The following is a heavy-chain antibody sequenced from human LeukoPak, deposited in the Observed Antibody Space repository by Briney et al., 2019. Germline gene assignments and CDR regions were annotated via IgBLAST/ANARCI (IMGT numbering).Heavy chain of an antibody. J-gene: IGHJ4*02. CDR1: GYSISNAYY. CDR3: ARQTGSGLFILP. D-gene: IGHD3/OR15-3a*01. V-gene: IGHV4-38-2*02. CDR2: LYHSGST. Sequence: SETLSLTCTVSGYSISNAYYWGWIRQPPGKGLEWIGSLYHSGSTYYNPSLKSRVTTSVDTSKNRFSLKLTSVTAADTAVYYCARQTGSGLFILPGGQGTLVTVSS.